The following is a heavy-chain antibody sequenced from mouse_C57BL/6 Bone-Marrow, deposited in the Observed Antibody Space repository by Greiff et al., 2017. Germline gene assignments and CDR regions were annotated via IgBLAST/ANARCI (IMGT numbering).Heavy chain of an antibody. Sequence: EVKLMESGGGLVKPGGSLKLSCAASGFTFSSYTMSWVRQTPEKRLEWVATISGGGGNTYYPDSVTGRFPISRDNAKNTLYLQISSVRSEDEAVYYCARRGAAGYGDVWGTGTTVTVSS. CDR1: GFTFSSYT. CDR3: ARRGAAGYGDV. V-gene: IGHV5-9*04. J-gene: IGHJ1*03. CDR2: ISGGGGNT. D-gene: IGHD1-1*01.